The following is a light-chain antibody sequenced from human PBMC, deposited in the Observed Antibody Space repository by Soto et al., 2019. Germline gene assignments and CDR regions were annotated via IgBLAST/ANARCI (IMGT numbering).Light chain of an antibody. CDR2: EVS. CDR1: SSDVGGYNY. Sequence: QSALTQSASVSGSPGQSITISCTGTSSDVGGYNYVSWYQQHPGKAPKLMISEVSNRPSGVSNRFSGSKSGNTASLTISGLQAEDEADYYCSSYTSSSTLVFGGGTKLTVL. V-gene: IGLV2-14*01. J-gene: IGLJ2*01. CDR3: SSYTSSSTLV.